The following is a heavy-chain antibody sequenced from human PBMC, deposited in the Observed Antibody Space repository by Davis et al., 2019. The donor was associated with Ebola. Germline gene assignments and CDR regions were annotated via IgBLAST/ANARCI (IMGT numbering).Heavy chain of an antibody. CDR2: ISGSGGRT. J-gene: IGHJ4*02. V-gene: IGHV3-23*01. CDR1: GFTFSSYA. D-gene: IGHD7-27*01. CDR3: ASPVKTGYYFDY. Sequence: GGSLRLSCAASGFTFSSYAMSWVRQAPGKGLEWVSSISGSGGRTYYADSVKGRFTISRDNSKNTVYLQMNSLRAEDTAVYYCASPVKTGYYFDYWGLGTLVTVSS.